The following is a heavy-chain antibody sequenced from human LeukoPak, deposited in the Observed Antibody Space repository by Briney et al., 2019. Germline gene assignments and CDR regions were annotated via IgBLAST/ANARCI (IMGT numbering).Heavy chain of an antibody. J-gene: IGHJ4*02. V-gene: IGHV4-59*08. CDR3: ARQIIRGQYLVHFDY. CDR2: IYYSGTT. Sequence: SETLSLTCTVSGGSISSYYWSWIRQPPGKGLEWIGYIYYSGTTNYNPSLKSRVTISLDTSKSQFSLKLNSVTAAGTAVYYCARQIIRGQYLVHFDYWGQGTLVTVSS. CDR1: GGSISSYY. D-gene: IGHD6-13*01.